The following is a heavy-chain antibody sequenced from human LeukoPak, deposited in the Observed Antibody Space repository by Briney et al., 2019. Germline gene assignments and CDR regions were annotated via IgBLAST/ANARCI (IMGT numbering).Heavy chain of an antibody. J-gene: IGHJ4*02. CDR2: INPSGGTT. Sequence: GASVKVSSKASGYTLARYDMPWGRQAPVQGLEWMGNINPSGGTTTYAQKFQGRVTMTRDASTSTVYMELSSLRSEDTAVYYCARDTTPTYYSGTYYFEYWGQGTLVTVSS. CDR1: GYTLARYD. CDR3: ARDTTPTYYSGTYYFEY. V-gene: IGHV1-46*01. D-gene: IGHD1-26*01.